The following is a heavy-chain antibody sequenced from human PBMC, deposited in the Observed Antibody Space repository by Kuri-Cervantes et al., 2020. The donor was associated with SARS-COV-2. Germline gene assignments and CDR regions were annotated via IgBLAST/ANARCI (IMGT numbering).Heavy chain of an antibody. CDR2: ISYDGSNK. CDR1: GFTFSSYA. J-gene: IGHJ5*02. V-gene: IGHV3-30-3*01. Sequence: GGSLRLSCAASGFTFSSYAMSWVRQAPGKGLEWVAVISYDGSNKYYADSVKGRFTISRDNSKNTLYLQMNSLRAEDTAVYYCAREWTLPYSPNWFDPWGQGTLVTVSS. CDR3: AREWTLPYSPNWFDP. D-gene: IGHD6-13*01.